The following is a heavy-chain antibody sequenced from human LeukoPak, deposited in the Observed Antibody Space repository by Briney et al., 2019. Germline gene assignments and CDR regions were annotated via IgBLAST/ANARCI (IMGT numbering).Heavy chain of an antibody. D-gene: IGHD6-19*01. CDR2: ISSSGSTI. CDR3: ATGIHYSSGWYRDDAFDI. Sequence: GGSLRLSCAASGFTFSDYYMSWIRQAPGKGLEWVSYISSSGSTIYYADSVKGRFTISRDNSKNTLYLQMNSLRAEDTAVYYCATGIHYSSGWYRDDAFDIWGQGTMVTVSS. J-gene: IGHJ3*02. CDR1: GFTFSDYY. V-gene: IGHV3-11*04.